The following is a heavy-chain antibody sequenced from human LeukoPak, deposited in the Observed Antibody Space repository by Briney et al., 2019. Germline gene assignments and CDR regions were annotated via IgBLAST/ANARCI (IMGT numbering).Heavy chain of an antibody. V-gene: IGHV3-66*02. CDR3: ARDLLTGDSNWFDP. CDR2: IYSGGST. J-gene: IGHJ5*02. Sequence: GGSLRLSCAASGFTVSSNYMSWVRQAPGKGLEWVSVIYSGGSTYYADSVKGRFTISRDNSKNTLYLQMNSLRAEDTAVYYCARDLLTGDSNWFDPWGQETLVTVSS. CDR1: GFTVSSNY. D-gene: IGHD3-9*01.